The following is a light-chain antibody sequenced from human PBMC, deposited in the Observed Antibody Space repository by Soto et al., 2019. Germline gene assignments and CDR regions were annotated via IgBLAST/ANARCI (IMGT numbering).Light chain of an antibody. CDR2: DIS. Sequence: QSALTQPRSVSGSPGQSVTISCTGTSYDGGDYKYVSWYRQLPGKAPKLIIYDISERPSGVPDRFSGSKSGNTASLTISGLQAEDEADYYCCSYAGSSSYDFGTWIKVTVL. V-gene: IGLV2-11*01. CDR3: CSYAGSSSYD. J-gene: IGLJ1*01. CDR1: SYDGGDYKY.